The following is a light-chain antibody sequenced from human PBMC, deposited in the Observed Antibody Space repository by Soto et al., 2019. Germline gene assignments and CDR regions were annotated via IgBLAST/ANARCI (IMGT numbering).Light chain of an antibody. CDR2: GAS. CDR1: QSVSST. Sequence: EVVMTQSPATLSVSPGERATLSCRASQSVSSTLAWYQQKPGQAPRLLIYGASTRATGIQARFSGSGSGTEFTLTIRSLQSEDFAVYYCKQYSNWPLTFGGGTKVDIK. CDR3: KQYSNWPLT. J-gene: IGKJ4*01. V-gene: IGKV3-15*01.